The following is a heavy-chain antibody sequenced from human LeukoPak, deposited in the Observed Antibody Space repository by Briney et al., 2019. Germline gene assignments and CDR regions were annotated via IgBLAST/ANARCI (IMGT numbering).Heavy chain of an antibody. J-gene: IGHJ4*02. CDR2: INPYSGNT. Sequence: ASVKVSCKASGYTFTEHPMHWVRQAPGQGLEWVGDINPYSGNTNYAHHFQGRVTMTPDTSINVAYLEVRRLKVNDTAMYYCARGSRVGATFDNWGRGTLVIVSS. CDR1: GYTFTEHP. D-gene: IGHD1-26*01. V-gene: IGHV1-2*07. CDR3: ARGSRVGATFDN.